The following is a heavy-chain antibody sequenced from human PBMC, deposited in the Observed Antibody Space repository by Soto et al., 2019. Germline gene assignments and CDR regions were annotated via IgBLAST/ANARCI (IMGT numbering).Heavy chain of an antibody. CDR3: ARSTGGDACHF. CDR1: GGSLPSNDW. CDR2: IHHSGST. V-gene: IGHV4-4*02. Sequence: QVQLQESGPGLVKPSGTLSLTCAVSGGSLPSNDWWTWVRQPPGKGLEWVGKIHHSGSTFYNPSLRSRITFSINGSANHFSLPLDSVTAADTALYYCARSTGGDACHFWGQGTMVTVSS. J-gene: IGHJ3*01. D-gene: IGHD7-27*01.